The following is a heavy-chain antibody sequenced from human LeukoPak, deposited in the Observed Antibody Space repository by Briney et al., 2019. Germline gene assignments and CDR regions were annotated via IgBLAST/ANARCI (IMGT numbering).Heavy chain of an antibody. J-gene: IGHJ4*02. CDR3: ARGSKAAPGTFDY. D-gene: IGHD6-13*01. V-gene: IGHV4-59*01. Sequence: PSETLSLTCTVSGGSINSYYWSWIRQPPGKGLEWIGYIYYTGSTDYNPSLKSRVAISVDTSKNQFSLKLSSVTAADTAVYYCARGSKAAPGTFDYWGQGTLVTVSS. CDR1: GGSINSYY. CDR2: IYYTGST.